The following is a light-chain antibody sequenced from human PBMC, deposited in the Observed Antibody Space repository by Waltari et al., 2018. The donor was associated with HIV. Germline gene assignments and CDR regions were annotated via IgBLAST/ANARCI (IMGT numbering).Light chain of an antibody. V-gene: IGLV1-47*01. Sequence: QSVLTQPPSASGTPGQRVAISCSGSSSNIGSNYVYWYQQFPGTAPKLVIYRNTQRPSGVPDRFSGSKSGTSASLAISGLRSEDEADYYCAAWDDSLSGRVFGGGTKLTVL. CDR2: RNT. CDR3: AAWDDSLSGRV. J-gene: IGLJ3*02. CDR1: SSNIGSNY.